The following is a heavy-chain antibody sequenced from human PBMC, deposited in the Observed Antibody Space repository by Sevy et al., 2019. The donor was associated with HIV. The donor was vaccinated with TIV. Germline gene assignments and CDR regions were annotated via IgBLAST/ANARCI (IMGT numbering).Heavy chain of an antibody. J-gene: IGHJ4*02. V-gene: IGHV3-23*01. CDR1: GLTFSNYA. D-gene: IGHD3-16*01. CDR2: ISGGGGNI. CDR3: ATHLGDYVGGGSGFDY. Sequence: GGSLRLSCAASGLTFSNYAMSWVRQAPGKGLEWVSAISGGGGNIYNAASVQGRFTMSRDNSKNTLYLQMNSLTDGDRAVYYCATHLGDYVGGGSGFDYWGQGTLVTVSS.